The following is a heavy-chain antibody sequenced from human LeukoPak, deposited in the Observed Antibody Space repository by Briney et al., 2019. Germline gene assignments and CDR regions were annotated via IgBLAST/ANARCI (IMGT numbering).Heavy chain of an antibody. D-gene: IGHD5-24*01. V-gene: IGHV4-59*01. CDR3: AREGSEVDGYNYVRVGYFDY. CDR2: IYYSGST. J-gene: IGHJ4*02. CDR1: GGSISSYY. Sequence: SETLSLTCTVSGGSISSYYWSWIRQPPGKGLEWIGYIYYSGSTNYIPSLKSRVTISVDTSKNQFSLKLSSVTAADTAVYYCAREGSEVDGYNYVRVGYFDYWGQGTLVTVSS.